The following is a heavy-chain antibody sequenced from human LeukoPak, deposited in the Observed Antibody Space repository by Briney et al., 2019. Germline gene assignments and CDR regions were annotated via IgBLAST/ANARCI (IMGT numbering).Heavy chain of an antibody. CDR3: ASEGYCSSTSCRDY. D-gene: IGHD2-2*01. CDR2: ISSSSSYT. J-gene: IGHJ4*02. Sequence: GGSLRLSCAASGFTFSSYSMNWVRQAPGKGLEWVSSISSSSSYTYYADSVKGRFTISRDNAKNSLYLQMNSLRAEDTAVYYCASEGYCSSTSCRDYWGQGTLVTVSS. V-gene: IGHV3-21*01. CDR1: GFTFSSYS.